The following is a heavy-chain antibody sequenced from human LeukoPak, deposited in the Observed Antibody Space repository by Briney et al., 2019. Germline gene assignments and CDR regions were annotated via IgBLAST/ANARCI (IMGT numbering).Heavy chain of an antibody. J-gene: IGHJ5*02. D-gene: IGHD2-21*01. V-gene: IGHV3-53*01. CDR1: GFTVSSNY. CDR2: IYSGGST. CDR3: ARVRVFAKLSVVRPREVNCFDP. Sequence: GGSLRLSCAASGFTVSSNYMSWVRQAPGKGLEWVSVIYSGGSTCYADSVKGRFTISRDNSKNTLYLQMNNLRAEDTAVYYCARVRVFAKLSVVRPREVNCFDPWGQGTLVTVSS.